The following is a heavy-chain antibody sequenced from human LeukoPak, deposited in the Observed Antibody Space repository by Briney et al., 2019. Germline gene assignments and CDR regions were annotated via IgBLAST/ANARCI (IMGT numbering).Heavy chain of an antibody. Sequence: SETLSLTCTLAGGSINSSSYYWGWIRQSPGKGLEWIGSIYYSGSTYYNPSLKSRVTISVDSSKNQFSLRLSFINAADTAVYYCARVGTRRSSSSVDYWGQGTLVTVSS. CDR3: ARVGTRRSSSSVDY. CDR1: GGSINSSSYY. CDR2: IYYSGST. J-gene: IGHJ4*02. D-gene: IGHD6-6*01. V-gene: IGHV4-39*07.